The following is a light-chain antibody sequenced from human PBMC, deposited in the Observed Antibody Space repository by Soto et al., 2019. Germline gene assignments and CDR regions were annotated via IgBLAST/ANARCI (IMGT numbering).Light chain of an antibody. CDR2: EVS. J-gene: IGLJ2*01. V-gene: IGLV2-14*01. CDR3: NSYASSSPVV. Sequence: QSVLTQPASVSGSPGQSITISCTGTSSDVGGYNYVSWYQQHPGKAPKLLIYEVSNRPSGVSNRFSGSKSGNTASLTISGLQADDEADYYCNSYASSSPVVFGGGTKLTVL. CDR1: SSDVGGYNY.